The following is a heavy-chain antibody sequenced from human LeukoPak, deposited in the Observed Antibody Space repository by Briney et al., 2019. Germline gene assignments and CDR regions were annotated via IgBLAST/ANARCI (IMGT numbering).Heavy chain of an antibody. CDR3: AKEGPDGYVFYSDY. V-gene: IGHV3-30*02. J-gene: IGHJ4*01. CDR2: IWYDGSNK. Sequence: PGGSLRLSCAASGFTFSSYGMHWVRQAPGKRLEWVAVIWYDGSNKYYADSVKGRFTISRDNSKNTLYLQMNSSNSPETAVYCIAKEGPDGYVFYSDYWGHGTLVTVSS. D-gene: IGHD5-24*01. CDR1: GFTFSSYG.